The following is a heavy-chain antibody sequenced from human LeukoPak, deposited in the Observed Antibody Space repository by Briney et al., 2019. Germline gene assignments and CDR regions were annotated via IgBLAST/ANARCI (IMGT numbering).Heavy chain of an antibody. CDR3: ARDVRYGDYAGWFDP. D-gene: IGHD4-17*01. J-gene: IGHJ5*02. CDR2: ISPTSSNI. Sequence: PGGSLRLSCAASGFTFRDYSMNWVRQAPGEGPECVSYISPTSSNIFYVDSVKGRFAISRDNAKNSLYLQMNSLRAEDTAVYYCARDVRYGDYAGWFDPWGQGTLVTVSS. CDR1: GFTFRDYS. V-gene: IGHV3-48*04.